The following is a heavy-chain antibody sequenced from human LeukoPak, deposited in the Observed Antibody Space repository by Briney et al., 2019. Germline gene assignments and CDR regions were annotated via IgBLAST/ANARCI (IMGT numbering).Heavy chain of an antibody. CDR2: IIPIFGTA. CDR1: GGTFSSYA. Sequence: SVKVSCKASGGTFSSYAISWVRQAPGQGLEWMGRIIPIFGTANYAQKFQGRVTITTDESTSTAYMELSSLRSEDTAVYYCTREDFWTGPTYYYMDVWGKGTTVTVSS. CDR3: TREDFWTGPTYYYMDV. D-gene: IGHD3/OR15-3a*01. J-gene: IGHJ6*03. V-gene: IGHV1-69*05.